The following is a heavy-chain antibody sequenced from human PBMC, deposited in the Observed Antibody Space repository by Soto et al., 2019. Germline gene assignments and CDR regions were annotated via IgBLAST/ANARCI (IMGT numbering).Heavy chain of an antibody. V-gene: IGHV3-30*03. CDR3: ARTRSAWSDFHYYSLDV. J-gene: IGHJ6*02. CDR2: ISYDSTKT. CDR1: GFTFNSYG. D-gene: IGHD1-26*01. Sequence: PWGSLRLSCAASGFTFNSYGIHLFRQCAFNWLEWVAFISYDSTKTYYADSVKGRFTISRDNSNSALYVQMNSLTGEDTAVYYCARTRSAWSDFHYYSLDVWGQGTTVTVSS.